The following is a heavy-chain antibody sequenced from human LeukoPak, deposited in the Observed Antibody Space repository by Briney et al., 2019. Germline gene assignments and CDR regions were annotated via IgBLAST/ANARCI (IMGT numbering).Heavy chain of an antibody. D-gene: IGHD3-16*02. CDR1: GYTFTSYA. J-gene: IGHJ3*02. Sequence: ASVKVSCKASGYTFTSYAMHWVRQAPGQRLEWMGWINAGNGNTKYSQKFQGRVTMTRDTSISTAYMELSRLRSDDTAVYYCRQTRLSLSDAFDIWGQGTMVTVSS. CDR2: INAGNGNT. V-gene: IGHV1-3*01. CDR3: RQTRLSLSDAFDI.